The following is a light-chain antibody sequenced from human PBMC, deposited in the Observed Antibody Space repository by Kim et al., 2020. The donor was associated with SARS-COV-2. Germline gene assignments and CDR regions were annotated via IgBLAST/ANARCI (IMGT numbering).Light chain of an antibody. CDR3: QSYDSSNHVV. Sequence: TVTISCTRGSGSIASNSVQWYQKRPGSAPATVIYEDNQRPSGVPDRFSDSIDSSSNSASLTISGLKTEDETDYYWQSYDSSNHVVFGGGTQLTVL. J-gene: IGLJ2*01. CDR1: SGSIASNS. V-gene: IGLV6-57*03. CDR2: EDN.